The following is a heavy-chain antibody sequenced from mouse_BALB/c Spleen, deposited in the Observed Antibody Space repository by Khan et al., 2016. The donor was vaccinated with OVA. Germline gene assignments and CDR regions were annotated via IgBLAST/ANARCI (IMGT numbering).Heavy chain of an antibody. V-gene: IGHV2-6-1*01. J-gene: IGHJ4*01. CDR3: TRKSYYHYYAMDY. D-gene: IGHD2-10*01. CDR2: IWSDGST. Sequence: QVQLKESGPGLVAPSQSLSITCTISGFSLTSYGIQWVRQPPGQGLEWLVVIWSDGSTTYNSTLKSRLSITKDNSKSQIFLKMNSLQTDDTAMYCCTRKSYYHYYAMDYWGQGTSVTVSS. CDR1: GFSLTSYG.